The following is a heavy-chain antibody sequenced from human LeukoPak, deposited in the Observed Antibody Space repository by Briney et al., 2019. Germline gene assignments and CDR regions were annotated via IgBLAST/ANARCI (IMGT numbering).Heavy chain of an antibody. CDR3: ARVGGYDYYYFDY. V-gene: IGHV4-59*01. D-gene: IGHD5-12*01. Sequence: PSETLSLTCTVSGGSISGYYWSWIRQPPGKGLEWIGYIYYSGSTNYNPSLKSRVTISVDTSKNQFSLKLSSVTAADTAVYYCARVGGYDYYYFDYWGQGTLVTVSS. CDR1: GGSISGYY. J-gene: IGHJ4*02. CDR2: IYYSGST.